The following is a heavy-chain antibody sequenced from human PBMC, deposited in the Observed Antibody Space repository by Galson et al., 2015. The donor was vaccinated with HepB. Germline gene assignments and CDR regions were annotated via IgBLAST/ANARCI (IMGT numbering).Heavy chain of an antibody. CDR1: GLTFSDYY. D-gene: IGHD3-22*01. CDR3: ARGYYDSSGYYYDFDY. Sequence: SLRLSCAASGLTFSDYYMSWIRQAPGKGLEWVSYISSSGSTIYYADSVKGRLTISRDNAKNSLYLQMNSLRAEDTAVYYCARGYYDSSGYYYDFDYWGQGTLVTASS. V-gene: IGHV3-11*01. CDR2: ISSSGSTI. J-gene: IGHJ4*02.